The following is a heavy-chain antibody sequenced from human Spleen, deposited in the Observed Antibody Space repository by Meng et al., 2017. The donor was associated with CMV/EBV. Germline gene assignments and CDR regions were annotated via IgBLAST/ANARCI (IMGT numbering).Heavy chain of an antibody. CDR3: ARGTGIFGY. CDR1: GYTFTSHG. CDR2: ISPSIGST. D-gene: IGHD7-27*01. Sequence: RVSCRASGYTFTSHGIPWVRQAPGQGLEWMGWISPSIGSTNYAQKLEGRVTMTTDRSTTTAYLELRSLRYDDTAVYFCARGTGIFGYWGQGTLVTVSS. V-gene: IGHV1-18*04. J-gene: IGHJ4*02.